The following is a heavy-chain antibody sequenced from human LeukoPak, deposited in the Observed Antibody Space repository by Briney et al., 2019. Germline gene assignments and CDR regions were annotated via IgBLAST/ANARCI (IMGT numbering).Heavy chain of an antibody. V-gene: IGHV5-51*01. CDR2: IYPGDSDT. CDR3: ARGRVVPAAKGGENWFDP. J-gene: IGHJ5*02. Sequence: GESLKISSKGSGYSFTSYWIGWVRQMPGKGLEWMGSIYPGDSDTRYSPSFQGQVTISADKSISTSYLQWSSLKASDTAMYYCARGRVVPAAKGGENWFDPWGQGTLVTVSS. CDR1: GYSFTSYW. D-gene: IGHD2-2*01.